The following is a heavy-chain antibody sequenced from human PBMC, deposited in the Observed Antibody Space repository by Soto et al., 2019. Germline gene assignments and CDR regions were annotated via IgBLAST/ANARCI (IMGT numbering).Heavy chain of an antibody. Sequence: QITLKESGPTLVKPTQTLTLTCTFSGFSLTTAGAGVGWIRQPPGKALEWLALIYWNDDTRYSPCLSSRLTITKHPSKNQVVLRMTNMNPVDTATYYCAHRGYGNYPRDNWFDPWGQGILVIVSS. D-gene: IGHD4-17*01. CDR1: GFSLTTAGAG. V-gene: IGHV2-5*01. CDR2: IYWNDDT. CDR3: AHRGYGNYPRDNWFDP. J-gene: IGHJ5*02.